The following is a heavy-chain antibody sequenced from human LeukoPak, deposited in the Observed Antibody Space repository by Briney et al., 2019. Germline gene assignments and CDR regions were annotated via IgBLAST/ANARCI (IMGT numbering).Heavy chain of an antibody. Sequence: GGSLRLSCAASGFTFSSYSMNWVRQAPGKGLEWISYIGIDSRNTKYADSVRGRFTISADKAKNSLYLQMNSLRVEDTAVYYCARDHNYAFDNWGQGTLVSVAS. J-gene: IGHJ4*02. CDR1: GFTFSSYS. CDR2: IGIDSRNT. V-gene: IGHV3-48*01. D-gene: IGHD1-1*01. CDR3: ARDHNYAFDN.